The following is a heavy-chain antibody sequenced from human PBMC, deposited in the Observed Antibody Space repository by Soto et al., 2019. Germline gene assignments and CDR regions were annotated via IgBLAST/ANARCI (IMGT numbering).Heavy chain of an antibody. Sequence: GGSLRLSCAASGFTFSSYSMNWVRQAPGKGLEWVSSISSSSYIYYADSVKGRFTISRDNAKNSLYLQMNSLRAEDTAVYYCARDTYYDFWSGYSSHFIFDYWGQGTLVTVSS. D-gene: IGHD3-3*01. J-gene: IGHJ4*02. V-gene: IGHV3-21*01. CDR1: GFTFSSYS. CDR3: ARDTYYDFWSGYSSHFIFDY. CDR2: ISSSSYI.